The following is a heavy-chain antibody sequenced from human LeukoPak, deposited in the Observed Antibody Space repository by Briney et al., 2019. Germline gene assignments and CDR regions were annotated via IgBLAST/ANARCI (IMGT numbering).Heavy chain of an antibody. D-gene: IGHD6-19*01. Sequence: GESLKISCKGSGYSFTNYWISWVRQMPGKGLEWMGRIYPGDSYTNYSPSFQGHVTISADKSISTAYLQWSSLKASDTAMYYCARRLEGIAVTGRFDYWGQGTLVTVSS. CDR2: IYPGDSYT. CDR1: GYSFTNYW. J-gene: IGHJ4*02. CDR3: ARRLEGIAVTGRFDY. V-gene: IGHV5-10-1*01.